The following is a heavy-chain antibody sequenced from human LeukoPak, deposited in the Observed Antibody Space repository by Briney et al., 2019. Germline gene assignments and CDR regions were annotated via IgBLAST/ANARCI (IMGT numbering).Heavy chain of an antibody. CDR1: GFTFSSYS. CDR3: ASYCSTTSCYGVDY. CDR2: ISSSSSAI. V-gene: IGHV3-48*01. Sequence: PVGSLRLSCAASGFTFSSYSMNWVRQAPGKGLEWVAYISSSSSAIYYADSVKGRFTISRDNAKNSLYLQMNSLRAEDTAVYYCASYCSTTSCYGVDYWGQGTLVTVSS. D-gene: IGHD2-2*01. J-gene: IGHJ4*02.